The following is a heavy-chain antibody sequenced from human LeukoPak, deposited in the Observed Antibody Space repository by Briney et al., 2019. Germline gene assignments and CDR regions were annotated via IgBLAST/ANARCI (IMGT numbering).Heavy chain of an antibody. CDR3: ARVGTSSLRDWFDP. D-gene: IGHD2-8*01. Sequence: QPGRSLRLSCAASGFTFDDYAMHWVRQAPGKVLEWVAVISYDGSNKYYVDSVKGRFTISRDNSKNTLYLQMNSLRAEDTAVYYCARVGTSSLRDWFDPWGQGTLVTVSS. CDR2: ISYDGSNK. V-gene: IGHV3-30*03. J-gene: IGHJ5*02. CDR1: GFTFDDYA.